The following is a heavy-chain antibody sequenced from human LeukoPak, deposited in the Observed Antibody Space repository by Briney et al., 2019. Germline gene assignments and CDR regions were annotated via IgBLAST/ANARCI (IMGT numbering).Heavy chain of an antibody. CDR1: GFTFNSYS. CDR2: ISSSSSAT. D-gene: IGHD2-2*01. Sequence: GGSLRLSCAASGFTFNSYSMDWVRQAPGKGLEWVSYISSSSSATYYADSVKGRFTISRDNAKNSLYLQMNSLRDEDTAVYYCARDQSCSTTSCLDPEYFQYWGQGTLVTVSS. J-gene: IGHJ1*01. CDR3: ARDQSCSTTSCLDPEYFQY. V-gene: IGHV3-48*02.